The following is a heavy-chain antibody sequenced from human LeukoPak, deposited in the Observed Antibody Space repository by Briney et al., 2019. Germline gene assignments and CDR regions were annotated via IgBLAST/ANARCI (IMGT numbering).Heavy chain of an antibody. D-gene: IGHD4-11*01. V-gene: IGHV1-46*01. CDR2: INPVDGSA. CDR1: GYTFTTYY. CDR3: ARGSNYINPPDY. Sequence: ASVKVSCKASGYTFTTYYIHWVRQAPGQGLEWMGIINPVDGSATYAQKFQGKLAMTRDASTSTVYMELASLRSEDSAVYSCARGSNYINPPDYWGQGTLVIVSS. J-gene: IGHJ4*02.